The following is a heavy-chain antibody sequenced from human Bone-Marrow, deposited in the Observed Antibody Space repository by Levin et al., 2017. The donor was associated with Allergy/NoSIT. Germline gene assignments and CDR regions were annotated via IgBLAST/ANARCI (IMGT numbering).Heavy chain of an antibody. CDR2: VSWNTGQK. CDR1: GFTFETYA. CDR3: VRVGAVAGRGMDV. Sequence: SCAASGFTFETYAMHWVRHTPGNGLDWVSGVSWNTGQKGYADSVKGRFTISRDNAKNTLYLQMNSLRVEDTTVYYCVRVGAVAGRGMDVWGQGTTVTVSS. D-gene: IGHD6-19*01. J-gene: IGHJ6*02. V-gene: IGHV3-9*01.